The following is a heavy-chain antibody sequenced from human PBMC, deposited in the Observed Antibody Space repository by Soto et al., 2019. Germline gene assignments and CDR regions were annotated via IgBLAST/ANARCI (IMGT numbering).Heavy chain of an antibody. CDR2: ISYDGSNK. CDR3: ARDPLGGWYHLYYYYGMDV. CDR1: GFTFSSYA. Sequence: GGSLRLSCAASGFTFSSYAMHWVRQAPGKGLEWVAVISYDGSNKYYADSVKGRFTISRDNSKNTLYLQMNSLRAEDTAVYYCARDPLGGWYHLYYYYGMDVWGQGTTVTVSS. D-gene: IGHD6-19*01. J-gene: IGHJ6*02. V-gene: IGHV3-30-3*01.